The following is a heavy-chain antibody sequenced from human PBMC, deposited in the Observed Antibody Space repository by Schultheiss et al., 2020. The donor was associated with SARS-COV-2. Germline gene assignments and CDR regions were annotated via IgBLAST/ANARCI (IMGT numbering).Heavy chain of an antibody. CDR2: INAGNGNT. CDR1: GFTFSSYA. Sequence: GGSLRLSCAASGFTFSSYAMHWVRQAPGQRLEWMGWINAGNGNTKYSQKFQGRVTMTTDTSTSTAYMELRSLRSEDTAVYYCARGARYSSSWYAELDYWGQGTLVTVSS. V-gene: IGHV1-3*01. J-gene: IGHJ4*02. D-gene: IGHD6-13*01. CDR3: ARGARYSSSWYAELDY.